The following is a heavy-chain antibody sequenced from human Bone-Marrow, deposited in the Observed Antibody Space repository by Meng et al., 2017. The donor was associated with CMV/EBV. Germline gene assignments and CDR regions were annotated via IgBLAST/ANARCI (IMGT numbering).Heavy chain of an antibody. D-gene: IGHD2-21*01. CDR3: ARDFLCYYYYGMDV. CDR1: GFTFSSYE. CDR2: ISSSGSTI. V-gene: IGHV3-48*03. Sequence: GESLKISCAASGFTFSSYEMNWVRQAPGKGLEWVSYISSSGSTIYYADSVKGRFTISRDNAKNSLFLQMNSLRAEDTVVYYCARDFLCYYYYGMDVWGQGTTVTVSS. J-gene: IGHJ6*02.